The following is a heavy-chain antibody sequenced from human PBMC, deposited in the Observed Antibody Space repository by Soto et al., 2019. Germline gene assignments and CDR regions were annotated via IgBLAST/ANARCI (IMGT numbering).Heavy chain of an antibody. J-gene: IGHJ4*02. CDR3: ARGFGGYDYVWGSYRAPPLDY. Sequence: SETLSLTCAVYGGSFSGYYWSWIRQPQGKGLEWIGEINHSGSTNYNPSLKSRVTISVDTSKNQFSLKLSSVTAADTAVYYCARGFGGYDYVWGSYRAPPLDYWGQGTLVTVSS. V-gene: IGHV4-34*01. CDR1: GGSFSGYY. D-gene: IGHD3-16*02. CDR2: INHSGST.